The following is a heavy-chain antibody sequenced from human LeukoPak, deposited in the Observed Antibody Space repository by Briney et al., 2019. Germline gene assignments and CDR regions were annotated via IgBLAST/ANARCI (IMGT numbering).Heavy chain of an antibody. V-gene: IGHV4-39*01. Sequence: SETLSLTCTVSGGSISSSSYYWGWIRQPPGKGLEWIGSIYYSGSTYYNPSLKSRVTISVDTSKNQFSLKLSSVTAADTAVYYCARGARMGKLDYWGQGTLVTVSS. D-gene: IGHD1-14*01. J-gene: IGHJ4*02. CDR2: IYYSGST. CDR1: GGSISSSSYY. CDR3: ARGARMGKLDY.